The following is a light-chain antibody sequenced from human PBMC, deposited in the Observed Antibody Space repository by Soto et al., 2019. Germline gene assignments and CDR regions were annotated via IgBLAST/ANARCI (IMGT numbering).Light chain of an antibody. J-gene: IGLJ3*02. CDR1: SSDVGGYNF. Sequence: QSALTQPASVSGSPGQSITISCTGTSSDVGGYNFVSWYQQLPVKAPKLMIYEVNNRPSGVSNRFSGSKSGNTASLTISGLQAEDEADYYCTSYTSDNTWVFGGGTKLTVL. CDR2: EVN. CDR3: TSYTSDNTWV. V-gene: IGLV2-14*01.